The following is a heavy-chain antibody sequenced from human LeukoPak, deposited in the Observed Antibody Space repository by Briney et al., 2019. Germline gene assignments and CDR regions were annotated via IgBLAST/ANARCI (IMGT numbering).Heavy chain of an antibody. Sequence: AGGSLRLSCAASGFTVSSNYMSWVRQAPGKGLEWVSVIYSGGSTYYADSVKGRFTISRDNSKNTLYLQMNSLRAEDTAVYYCASTMYQPNYYYYYGMDVWGQGTTVTVSS. D-gene: IGHD2-2*01. V-gene: IGHV3-53*01. CDR1: GFTVSSNY. J-gene: IGHJ6*02. CDR3: ASTMYQPNYYYYYGMDV. CDR2: IYSGGST.